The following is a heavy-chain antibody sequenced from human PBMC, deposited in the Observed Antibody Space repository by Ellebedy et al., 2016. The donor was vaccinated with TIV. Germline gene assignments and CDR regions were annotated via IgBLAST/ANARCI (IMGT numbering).Heavy chain of an antibody. D-gene: IGHD2-2*01. Sequence: SQTLSLTXXISGDSVSGNSAAWSWIRQSPSRGLQWLGRTYYRSKWYTYYAESVKSRITINQDTSKNQFSLQLNSVTPEDTAVYYCARVWSSMMDVWGKGTTVTVSS. CDR2: TYYRSKWYT. V-gene: IGHV6-1*01. CDR1: GDSVSGNSAA. CDR3: ARVWSSMMDV. J-gene: IGHJ6*04.